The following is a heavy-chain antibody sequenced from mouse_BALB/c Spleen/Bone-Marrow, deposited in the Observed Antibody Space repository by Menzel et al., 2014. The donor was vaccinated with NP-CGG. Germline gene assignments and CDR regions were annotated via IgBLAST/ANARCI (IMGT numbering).Heavy chain of an antibody. Sequence: VQLQQPGPELVKPGASVKISCKTSGYTFTEYTMHWVRQSHGKSLEWIGGINPNNGGTSYNQEFKGKATLTVDKSSSTAYMELRSLTSEDSAVYYCARNYRYDGSWFAYWGQGTLVTVSA. CDR2: INPNNGGT. V-gene: IGHV1-18*01. J-gene: IGHJ3*01. CDR1: GYTFTEYT. CDR3: ARNYRYDGSWFAY. D-gene: IGHD2-14*01.